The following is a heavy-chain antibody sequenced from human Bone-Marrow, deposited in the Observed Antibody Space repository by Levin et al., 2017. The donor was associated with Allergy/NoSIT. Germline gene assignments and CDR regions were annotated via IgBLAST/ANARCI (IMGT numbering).Heavy chain of an antibody. V-gene: IGHV3-9*01. CDR1: GFTFDAYA. CDR2: ISLNSGNI. CDR3: VKDMSPEYYYDSSGAFNY. Sequence: GGSLRLSCSASGFTFDAYAMHWVRQGPGKGLEWVSGISLNSGNIGYADSVKGRFTISRANAKKSLYLQMNSLRAEDTALYYCVKDMSPEYYYDSSGAFNYWGQGTLVTVSS. D-gene: IGHD3-22*01. J-gene: IGHJ4*02.